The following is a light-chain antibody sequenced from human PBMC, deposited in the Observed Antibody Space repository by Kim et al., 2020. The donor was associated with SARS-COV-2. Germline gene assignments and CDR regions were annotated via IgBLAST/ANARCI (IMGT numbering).Light chain of an antibody. J-gene: IGLJ3*02. CDR2: DVN. CDR3: SSYTTSSTWV. Sequence: GQSITIACTGTSRNIGTYNYVTLYQQYPGKAPKLMIYDVNKRPSGVSNRFSGSKSGITASRTISGLQAEDEADYYCSSYTTSSTWVFGGGTQLTVL. CDR1: SRNIGTYNY. V-gene: IGLV2-14*03.